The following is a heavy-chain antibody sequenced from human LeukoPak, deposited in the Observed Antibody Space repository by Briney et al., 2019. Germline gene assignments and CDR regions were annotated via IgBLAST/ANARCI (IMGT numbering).Heavy chain of an antibody. CDR1: GFTFSRYW. D-gene: IGHD6-19*01. CDR3: TTGYSSGWYNEGDY. CDR2: IKQDGSGE. V-gene: IGHV3-7*01. Sequence: PGGSLRLSCVASGFTFSRYWMSWVRQAPGKGLEWVAKIKQDGSGEYYLDSVKGRFTISRDNAKNSLYLQMNSLGDDDTAVYFCTTGYSSGWYNEGDYWGQGTLVTVSS. J-gene: IGHJ4*02.